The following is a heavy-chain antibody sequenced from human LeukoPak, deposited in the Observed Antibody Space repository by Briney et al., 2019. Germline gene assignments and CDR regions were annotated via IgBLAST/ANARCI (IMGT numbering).Heavy chain of an antibody. CDR2: INHSGST. CDR3: ARAKYFDIVVVTATRGFDY. D-gene: IGHD2-21*02. V-gene: IGHV4-34*01. Sequence: PSETLSLTCAVSGGSFSGYYWSWIRQPPGKGLEWIGEINHSGSTNYNPSLKSRVTISVDTSKNQFSLKLSSVTAADTAVYYFARAKYFDIVVVTATRGFDYWGQGTLVTVSS. J-gene: IGHJ4*02. CDR1: GGSFSGYY.